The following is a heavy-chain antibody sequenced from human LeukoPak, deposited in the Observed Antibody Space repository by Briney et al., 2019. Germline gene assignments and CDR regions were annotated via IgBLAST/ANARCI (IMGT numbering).Heavy chain of an antibody. CDR1: GFTFSSYG. D-gene: IGHD3-3*02. V-gene: IGHV3-33*06. CDR3: AKLAIYGVVTYYFDY. Sequence: GRSLRLSCAASGFTFSSYGMHWVRQAPGKGLEWVAVIWYDGSNKYYADSVKGRFTISRDNSKNTLYLQMNSLRAEDTAVYYCAKLAIYGVVTYYFDYWGQGTLVTVSS. CDR2: IWYDGSNK. J-gene: IGHJ4*02.